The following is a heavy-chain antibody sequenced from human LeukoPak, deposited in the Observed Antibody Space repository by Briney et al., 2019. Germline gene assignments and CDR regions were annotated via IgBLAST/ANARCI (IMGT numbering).Heavy chain of an antibody. Sequence: GGSLRLSCAASGFTFSNYWLHWVRQAPGKGLVRVSRIDANAKTTSYADSVKGRFTISTDNANKTLYLQMNSLRVEDTAVYYCLTVVETTIAAFDIWGQGTMVTVSS. CDR1: GFTFSNYW. D-gene: IGHD1-26*01. V-gene: IGHV3-74*01. CDR3: LTVVETTIAAFDI. J-gene: IGHJ3*02. CDR2: IDANAKTT.